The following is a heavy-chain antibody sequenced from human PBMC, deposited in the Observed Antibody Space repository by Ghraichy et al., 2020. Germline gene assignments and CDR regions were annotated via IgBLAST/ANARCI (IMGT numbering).Heavy chain of an antibody. CDR1: GFTFNTYN. V-gene: IGHV3-48*02. Sequence: GGSLRLSCAASGFTFNTYNMSWVRQASGKGLEWISYISSSSNKIYYADSVKGRFTISRDNAKNSLYLQMNSLRDEDTALYYCARGSDFYDATPPGPDYWGQGTLLTVSS. D-gene: IGHD2-15*01. CDR3: ARGSDFYDATPPGPDY. CDR2: ISSSSNKI. J-gene: IGHJ4*02.